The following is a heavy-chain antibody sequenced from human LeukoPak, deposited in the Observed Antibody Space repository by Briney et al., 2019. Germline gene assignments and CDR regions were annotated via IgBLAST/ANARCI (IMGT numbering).Heavy chain of an antibody. Sequence: SETLSLTCTVSGGSISSGGYYWSWIRQPPGKGLEWIGYIYHSGSTYYNPSLKSRVTISVDRSKNQFSLKLSSVTAADTAVYYCARDRPYCSSTSCYGYFDYWGQGTRVTVSS. CDR2: IYHSGST. CDR1: GGSISSGGYY. D-gene: IGHD2-2*01. V-gene: IGHV4-30-2*01. J-gene: IGHJ4*02. CDR3: ARDRPYCSSTSCYGYFDY.